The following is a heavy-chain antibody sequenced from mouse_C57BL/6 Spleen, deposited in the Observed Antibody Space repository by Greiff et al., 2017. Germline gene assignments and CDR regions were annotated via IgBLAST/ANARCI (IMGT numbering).Heavy chain of an antibody. CDR3: TRSNWDADYAMDY. CDR2: IYPGNSDT. J-gene: IGHJ4*01. D-gene: IGHD4-1*01. CDR1: GYTFTSYW. V-gene: IGHV1-5*01. Sequence: VQLQQSGTVLARPGASVKMSCKTSGYTFTSYWMHWVKQRPGQGLEWIGAIYPGNSDTSYNQKFKGKAKLTAVTSASTAYMELSSLTNEDSAVYYCTRSNWDADYAMDYWGQGTSVTVSS.